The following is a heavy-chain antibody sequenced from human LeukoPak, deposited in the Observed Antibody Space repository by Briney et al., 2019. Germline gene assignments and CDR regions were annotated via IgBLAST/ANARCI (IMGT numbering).Heavy chain of an antibody. V-gene: IGHV3-74*01. CDR3: AKDRYSYAFEYSDS. CDR2: ISSDGTYT. D-gene: IGHD5-18*01. J-gene: IGHJ4*02. CDR1: GFTVSSNY. Sequence: GGSLRLSCAASGFTVSSNYMSWVRQAPGKGLVWVSRISSDGTYTNYADSVRGRFTISRDNAKNTLYLQVSSLRAEDTAVYYCAKDRYSYAFEYSDSWGQGTLVTVSS.